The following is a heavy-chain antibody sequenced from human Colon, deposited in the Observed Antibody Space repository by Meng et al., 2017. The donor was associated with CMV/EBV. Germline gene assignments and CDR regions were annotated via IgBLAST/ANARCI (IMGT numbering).Heavy chain of an antibody. CDR1: GCTLTNAA. CDR3: TTLLRGF. V-gene: IGHV3-15*01. CDR2: IKSKIDGGKI. D-gene: IGHD2-15*01. Sequence: LRRSCAASGCTLTNAALTWVRQASGKGLEWIGRIKSKIDGGKIDYAAPVRGRFAISRDDSKATVYLQIDTLEIEDTGMYYCTTLLRGFWGQGTLVTVSS. J-gene: IGHJ4*02.